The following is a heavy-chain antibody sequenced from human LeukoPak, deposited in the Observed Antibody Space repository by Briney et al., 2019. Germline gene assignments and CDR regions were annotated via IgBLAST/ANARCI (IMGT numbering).Heavy chain of an antibody. D-gene: IGHD3-10*01. Sequence: SETLSLTCAVYGGSFSGYYWSWIRQPPGKGLEWLGEINHSGSTNYNPSLKSRVTISVDTSKNQFSLKLSSVTAADTAVYYCARGRGTQYGSGIPYFDYWGQGTLVTVSS. CDR3: ARGRGTQYGSGIPYFDY. CDR2: INHSGST. V-gene: IGHV4-34*01. J-gene: IGHJ4*02. CDR1: GGSFSGYY.